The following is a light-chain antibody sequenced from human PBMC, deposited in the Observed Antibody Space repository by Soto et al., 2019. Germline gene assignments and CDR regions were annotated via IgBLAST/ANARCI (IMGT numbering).Light chain of an antibody. J-gene: IGLJ1*01. CDR1: SSDVGGYNY. CDR3: RSYTSSSPRYV. CDR2: DVS. V-gene: IGLV2-14*01. Sequence: QSALTQPASVSGSPGQSITISCTGTSSDVGGYNYVSWYQQHPGKAPKLMIYDVSNRPSGVSNRFSGSKSGNTASLTISGHQADDEAYYYRRSYTSSSPRYVFGTGTKLTVL.